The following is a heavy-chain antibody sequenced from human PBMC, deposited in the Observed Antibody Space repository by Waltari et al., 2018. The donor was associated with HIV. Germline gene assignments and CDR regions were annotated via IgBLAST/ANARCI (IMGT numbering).Heavy chain of an antibody. D-gene: IGHD5-18*01. J-gene: IGHJ5*02. Sequence: EVQLVESGGGLVQPGGYLRLSCAASGFTFSSSGMHWVRHAPGKGLVWVSRINSDGSSTSYADSVKGRFTISRDNAKNTLYLQMNSLRAEDTAVYYCARVQGYSYAVNWFDPWGQGTLVTVSS. CDR2: INSDGSST. CDR1: GFTFSSSG. CDR3: ARVQGYSYAVNWFDP. V-gene: IGHV3-74*01.